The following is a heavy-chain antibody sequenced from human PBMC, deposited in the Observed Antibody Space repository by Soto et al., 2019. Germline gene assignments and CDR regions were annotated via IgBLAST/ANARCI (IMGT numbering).Heavy chain of an antibody. Sequence: GASVKVSCKASGGTFSSYAISWVRQAPGQGLEWMGGIIPIFGTANYAQKYQGRVTITADESTSTAYMELSSLRSEDTAVYYCARKPGYCSSTSCYYYYYGMDVWGQGTTVTVSS. V-gene: IGHV1-69*13. CDR2: IIPIFGTA. D-gene: IGHD2-2*01. CDR1: GGTFSSYA. J-gene: IGHJ6*02. CDR3: ARKPGYCSSTSCYYYYYGMDV.